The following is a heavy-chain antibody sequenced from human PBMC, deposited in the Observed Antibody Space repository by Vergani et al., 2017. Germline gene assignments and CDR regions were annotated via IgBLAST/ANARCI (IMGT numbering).Heavy chain of an antibody. V-gene: IGHV3-23*01. CDR2: ITYNGGRT. CDR3: ARSGYCAHGVCYMTYYYYMDV. J-gene: IGHJ6*03. CDR1: GFTFNIYA. D-gene: IGHD2-8*01. Sequence: VQILQSGGGVVQPGGSLRLSCTLSGFTFNIYAMSWVRQAPGKGLEWVSTITYNGGRTYYADSVTGRFTISRDNSKNTLYLQMNNLRAADTAVYYCARSGYCAHGVCYMTYYYYMDVWGKGTAVTVSS.